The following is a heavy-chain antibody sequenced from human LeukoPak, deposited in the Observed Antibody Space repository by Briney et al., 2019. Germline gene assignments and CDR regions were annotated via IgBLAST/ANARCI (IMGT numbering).Heavy chain of an antibody. Sequence: SETLSLTCSVSGGSISSRSYYWGWIRQPPRKGLEWIGSFYYSGNTYYNPSLKGRVTISVDTSKNQFSLRLSSVTAADTAVYYCARHLYYDSRDYYYYMDVWGKGTTVTVSS. CDR3: ARHLYYDSRDYYYYMDV. J-gene: IGHJ6*03. CDR1: GGSISSRSYY. V-gene: IGHV4-39*01. CDR2: FYYSGNT. D-gene: IGHD3-3*01.